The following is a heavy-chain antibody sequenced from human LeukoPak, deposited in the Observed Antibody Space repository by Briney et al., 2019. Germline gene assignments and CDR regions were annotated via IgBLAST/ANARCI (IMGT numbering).Heavy chain of an antibody. J-gene: IGHJ3*02. D-gene: IGHD3-9*01. Sequence: SPTLSLTCAISGDSVSSNSAAWNWIRQSPSRGLEWLGRTYYRSKWYNDYAVSVKSRITINPDTSKNQFSLQLNSVTPKDTAVYYCARDTWGYDILTGYYHDAFDIWGQGTMVTVSS. V-gene: IGHV6-1*01. CDR1: GDSVSSNSAA. CDR2: TYYRSKWYN. CDR3: ARDTWGYDILTGYYHDAFDI.